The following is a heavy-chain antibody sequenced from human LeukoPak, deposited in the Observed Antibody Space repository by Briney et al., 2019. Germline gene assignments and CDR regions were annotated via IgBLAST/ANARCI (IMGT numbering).Heavy chain of an antibody. Sequence: GGSLRLSCAASGFTFSSYAMHWVRQAPGKGLEWVAVISYDGSNKYYADSVKGRFTISRDNSKNTLCLQMNSLRAEDTALYYCARDLLTYNWNDYFDYWGQGTLVTVSS. CDR1: GFTFSSYA. CDR3: ARDLLTYNWNDYFDY. V-gene: IGHV3-30-3*01. CDR2: ISYDGSNK. D-gene: IGHD1-20*01. J-gene: IGHJ4*02.